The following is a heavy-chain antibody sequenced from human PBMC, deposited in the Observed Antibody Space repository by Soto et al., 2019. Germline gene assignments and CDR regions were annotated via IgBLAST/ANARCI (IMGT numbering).Heavy chain of an antibody. J-gene: IGHJ5*02. CDR2: IKQDGIET. Sequence: LWLSGGTSGFVFTPYPITRVVQARGKGLEWVASIKQDGIETYCLDHEKGRFTFSRDNARNSLDLQMSSLRPDDTAVYYCARGPEGFHPLSNNRFDPWDQGTPLTASS. CDR1: GFVFTPYP. D-gene: IGHD3-10*01. CDR3: ARGPEGFHPLSNNRFDP. V-gene: IGHV3-7*02.